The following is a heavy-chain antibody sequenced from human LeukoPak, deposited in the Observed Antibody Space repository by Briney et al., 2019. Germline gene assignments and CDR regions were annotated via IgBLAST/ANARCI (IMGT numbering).Heavy chain of an antibody. CDR1: GDSVSSHF. Sequence: SETLSLTCTVSGDSVSSHFWNWIRQTPGRGLEWIGYVYHTGNTKHNPSLRSRVTMSVDTSKNQFSLKLNSVTAADTALYYCAKWEARNHYLDYWGQGTLVTVSS. CDR3: AKWEARNHYLDY. J-gene: IGHJ4*02. D-gene: IGHD1-26*01. CDR2: VYHTGNT. V-gene: IGHV4-59*02.